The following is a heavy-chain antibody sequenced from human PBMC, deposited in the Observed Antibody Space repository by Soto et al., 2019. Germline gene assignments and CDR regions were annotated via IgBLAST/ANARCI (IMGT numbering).Heavy chain of an antibody. CDR1: GFTVSSNY. V-gene: IGHV3-66*01. Sequence: GGSLRLSCAASGFTVSSNYMSWVRQAPGKGLDWVSIIYSGGSTYYADSVKGRFTISRDNSRNTLYLQMNSLRAEDTAVYYCAKIHRITIFGVVTTYFDYWGQGTLVTVSS. J-gene: IGHJ4*02. D-gene: IGHD3-3*01. CDR3: AKIHRITIFGVVTTYFDY. CDR2: IYSGGST.